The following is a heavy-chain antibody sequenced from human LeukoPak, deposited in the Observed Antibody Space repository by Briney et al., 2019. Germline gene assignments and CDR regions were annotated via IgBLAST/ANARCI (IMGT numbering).Heavy chain of an antibody. V-gene: IGHV3-64D*06. CDR3: VKDTAAAGTSFQH. CDR1: GFTFSRYS. D-gene: IGHD6-13*01. J-gene: IGHJ1*01. CDR2: ISSNGGST. Sequence: GGALRLSCLDSGFTFSRYSMLWVREAPGEGVGYVSAISSNGGSTYYADSVKGRFTISRDNSKNTLYLQMSSLRAEDTAVYYCVKDTAAAGTSFQHWGQGTLVTVSS.